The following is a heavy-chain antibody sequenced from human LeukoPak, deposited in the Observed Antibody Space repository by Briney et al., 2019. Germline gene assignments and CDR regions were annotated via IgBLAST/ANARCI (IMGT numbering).Heavy chain of an antibody. D-gene: IGHD3-10*01. CDR2: ISGSGGST. J-gene: IGHJ1*01. Sequence: GGSLRLSCAASGFTFSSYAMSWVRQAPGNGLEWVSAISGSGGSTYYADSVKGRFTISRDNSKNTLYLQMNSLRAEDTAVYYCAKVGVAAKYFQHWGQGTLVTVSS. CDR3: AKVGVAAKYFQH. V-gene: IGHV3-23*01. CDR1: GFTFSSYA.